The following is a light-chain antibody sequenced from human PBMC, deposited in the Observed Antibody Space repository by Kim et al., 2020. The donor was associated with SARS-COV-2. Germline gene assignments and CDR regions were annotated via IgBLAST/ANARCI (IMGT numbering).Light chain of an antibody. CDR2: WAS. J-gene: IGKJ3*01. Sequence: ATINCKSSQSVLYSSNNKNYLAWYQQKPGRPPKLLIYWASTRESGVPDRFSGSGSGTDFTLTISNLQAEDVAVYYCHQYYRAPRTFGPGTKVDIK. V-gene: IGKV4-1*01. CDR1: QSVLYSSNNKNY. CDR3: HQYYRAPRT.